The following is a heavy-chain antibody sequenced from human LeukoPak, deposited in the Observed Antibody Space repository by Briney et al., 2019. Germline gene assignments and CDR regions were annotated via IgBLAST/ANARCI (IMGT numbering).Heavy chain of an antibody. CDR1: GFTVSSNY. Sequence: GGSLRLSCAASGFTVSSNYMSWVRQAPGKGLEWVSVIYSGGSKYYSDSVKGGFTISRDNSKNTLYLQMNSLRAEDTAVYYCAREPSSARFGRIVGALYFDYWGQGTLVTVSS. J-gene: IGHJ4*02. CDR3: AREPSSARFGRIVGALYFDY. V-gene: IGHV3-53*01. D-gene: IGHD1-26*01. CDR2: IYSGGSK.